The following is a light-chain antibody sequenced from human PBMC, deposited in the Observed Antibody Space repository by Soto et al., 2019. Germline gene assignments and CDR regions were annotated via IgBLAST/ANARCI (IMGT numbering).Light chain of an antibody. CDR2: AAS. J-gene: IGKJ1*01. Sequence: DIQMTQSPSSLSASVGDRVTITCRASQVINNYLAWYQQKPGKVPKLLIYAASTLQSGVPLRFSGSGSGTDFPLTISSLQPEDVATYYCQKYNSAPWTFGQGTKVEIK. CDR3: QKYNSAPWT. CDR1: QVINNY. V-gene: IGKV1-27*01.